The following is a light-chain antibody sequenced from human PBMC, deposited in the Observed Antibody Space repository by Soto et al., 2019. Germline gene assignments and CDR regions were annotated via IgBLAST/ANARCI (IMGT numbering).Light chain of an antibody. CDR1: QSVSSSY. CDR3: QQYGSSPKT. J-gene: IGKJ1*01. CDR2: GAS. Sequence: EVVLTKSPATLSLSPGERATLSCRASQSVSSSYLGWYQQNPGQAPRLLIYGASSRATGIPDRFSGSGSGTDFTLTLSRLEPEDFAVYDCQQYGSSPKTVGHGTKVEI. V-gene: IGKV3-20*01.